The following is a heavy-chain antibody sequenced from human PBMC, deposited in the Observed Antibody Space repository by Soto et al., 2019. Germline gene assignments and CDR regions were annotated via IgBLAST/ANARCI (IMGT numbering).Heavy chain of an antibody. V-gene: IGHV3-13*01. Sequence: EVQLVESGGGLVQPGGSLRLSCAASGFTFSSYDMHWVRQATGKGLEWVSAIGTAGDTYYPGSVKGRFTISRENAKNSLYLQMNSLRAGDTAVYYCARGDSSSAGRWGDFDYWGQGTLVTVSS. D-gene: IGHD6-6*01. CDR1: GFTFSSYD. CDR3: ARGDSSSAGRWGDFDY. J-gene: IGHJ4*02. CDR2: IGTAGDT.